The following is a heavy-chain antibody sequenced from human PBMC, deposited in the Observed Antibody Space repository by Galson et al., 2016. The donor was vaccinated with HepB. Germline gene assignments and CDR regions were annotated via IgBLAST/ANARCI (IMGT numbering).Heavy chain of an antibody. D-gene: IGHD5-18*01. CDR2: ISGSGDT. V-gene: IGHV3-23*01. J-gene: IGHJ5*02. CDR1: GFTFSTYA. CDR3: AKISVQYSYHYWGFDP. Sequence: SLRLSCAASGFTFSTYAMSWVRQAPGKGLEWVSGISGSGDTKFADSVKGRFTISRDNSKTTLYLQMNSLRVEDTAVYYCAKISVQYSYHYWGFDPWGQGTLVTVSS.